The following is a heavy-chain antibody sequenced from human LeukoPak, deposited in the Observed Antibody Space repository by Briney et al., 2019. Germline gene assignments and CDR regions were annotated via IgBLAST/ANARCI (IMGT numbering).Heavy chain of an antibody. CDR1: GYTFTGYY. Sequence: ASVKVSCKASGYTFTGYYMHWVRQAPGQGLEWMGWINPNSGGTNYAQKFQGWVTMTRDTSISTAYMELSRLRSDDTAVYYCARDQYYYDSSGCYDYWGQGTLVTVSS. D-gene: IGHD3-22*01. CDR2: INPNSGGT. J-gene: IGHJ4*02. V-gene: IGHV1-2*04. CDR3: ARDQYYYDSSGCYDY.